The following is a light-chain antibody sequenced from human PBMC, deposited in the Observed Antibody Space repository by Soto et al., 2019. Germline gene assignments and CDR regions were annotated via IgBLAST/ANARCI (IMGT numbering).Light chain of an antibody. V-gene: IGLV2-8*01. CDR2: EVS. Sequence: QSALTQPPSASGSPGQSVTISCTGTSSDVGGYNFVSWYQQHPGKAPKPMIYEVSKRPSGVPDRFSGSKSGNTASLTVSGLQAEDEADYYCSSYAGGNNLVFCGGTKLTVL. CDR1: SSDVGGYNF. CDR3: SSYAGGNNLV. J-gene: IGLJ2*01.